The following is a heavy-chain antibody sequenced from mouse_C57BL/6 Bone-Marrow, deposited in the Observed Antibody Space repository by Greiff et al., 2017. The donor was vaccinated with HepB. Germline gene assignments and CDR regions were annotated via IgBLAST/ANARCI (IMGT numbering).Heavy chain of an antibody. V-gene: IGHV1-64*01. CDR1: GYTFTRYW. J-gene: IGHJ2*01. D-gene: IGHD3-3*01. CDR2: IHPNCGST. CDR3: GGTGY. Sequence: QVQLQQPGAELVKPGASVKLSCKASGYTFTRYWMHWVQQRPGQGLEWIGMIHPNCGSTNYTDTVKSKATLTVDTSASTAYMQLSSLTSEDAAVYYGGGTGYWGQGTTLTVSS.